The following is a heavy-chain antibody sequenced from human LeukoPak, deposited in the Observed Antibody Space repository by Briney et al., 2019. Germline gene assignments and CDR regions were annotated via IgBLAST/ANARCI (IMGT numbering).Heavy chain of an antibody. D-gene: IGHD3-22*01. V-gene: IGHV3-48*01. CDR1: GFTFSSYS. Sequence: GGSLRLSCAASGFTFSSYSMNWVPQAPGKGLEWVCYISSSSSTIYYADSVKGRFTISRDTAKNSLYLQMNSLRAEATAVYYCRSDYYNSTRYYRGGYGGRGTLVTVSS. CDR3: RSDYYNSTRYYRGGY. CDR2: ISSSSSTI. J-gene: IGHJ4*02.